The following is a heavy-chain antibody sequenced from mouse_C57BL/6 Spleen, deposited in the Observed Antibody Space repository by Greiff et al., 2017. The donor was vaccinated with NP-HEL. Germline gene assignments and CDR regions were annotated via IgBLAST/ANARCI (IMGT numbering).Heavy chain of an antibody. CDR3: ARDLYDGYFDY. CDR1: GYTFTSYW. D-gene: IGHD2-3*01. J-gene: IGHJ2*01. Sequence: QVQLQQPGAELVKPGASVKLSCKASGYTFTSYWMPWVKQRPGPGLEWIGMIHPNSGSTNYNEKFKSKATLTVDKSSSTAYMQLSSLTSEDSAVYYCARDLYDGYFDYWGQGTTLTVSS. V-gene: IGHV1-64*01. CDR2: IHPNSGST.